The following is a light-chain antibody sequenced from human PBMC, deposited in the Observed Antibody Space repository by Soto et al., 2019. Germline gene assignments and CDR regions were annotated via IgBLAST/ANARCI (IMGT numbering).Light chain of an antibody. Sequence: QSALTQPASVSGSPGQSITISCTGTRSDVGGYNYVSWYQQHPGKAPKLMIYDVDNRPSGVSDRFSGSKSGNTASLTISGLQAEDEADYYCSSYTSDTSVLFGGGTKVTVL. V-gene: IGLV2-14*01. CDR3: SSYTSDTSVL. CDR2: DVD. J-gene: IGLJ2*01. CDR1: RSDVGGYNY.